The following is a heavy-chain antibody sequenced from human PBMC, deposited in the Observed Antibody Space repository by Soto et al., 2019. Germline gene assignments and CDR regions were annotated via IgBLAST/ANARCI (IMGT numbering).Heavy chain of an antibody. CDR2: ISWNSGSI. Sequence: GGSLRLSCAASGFTFDDYAMHWVRQAPGKGLEWVSGISWNSGSIGYADSVKGRFTISRDNAKNSLYLQMNSLRAEDTALYYCAKAETDDSSGPPIWVFFDIWGQGTMVTVSS. D-gene: IGHD3-22*01. J-gene: IGHJ3*02. CDR1: GFTFDDYA. V-gene: IGHV3-9*01. CDR3: AKAETDDSSGPPIWVFFDI.